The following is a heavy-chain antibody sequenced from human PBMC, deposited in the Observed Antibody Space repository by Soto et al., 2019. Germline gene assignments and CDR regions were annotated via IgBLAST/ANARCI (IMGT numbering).Heavy chain of an antibody. Sequence: SGGSLRLSCAASGFTFSSYAMHWVRQAPGKGLEWVAVISYDGSNKYYADSVKDRFTISRDNSKNTLYLQMNSLRAEDTAVYYCAREISSGDYGMDVWGQGTTVTVSS. CDR3: AREISSGDYGMDV. V-gene: IGHV3-30-3*01. D-gene: IGHD6-25*01. J-gene: IGHJ6*02. CDR1: GFTFSSYA. CDR2: ISYDGSNK.